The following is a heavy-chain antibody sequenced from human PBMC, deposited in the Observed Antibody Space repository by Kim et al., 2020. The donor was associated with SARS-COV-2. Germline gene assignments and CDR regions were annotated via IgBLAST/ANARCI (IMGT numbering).Heavy chain of an antibody. V-gene: IGHV5-51*01. Sequence: DTKYSPPFQGQVTISADKSIHTAYLQWSSLKASDTAMYYCARGATNAFDIWGQGTLVTVSS. J-gene: IGHJ3*02. D-gene: IGHD1-26*01. CDR3: ARGATNAFDI. CDR2: DT.